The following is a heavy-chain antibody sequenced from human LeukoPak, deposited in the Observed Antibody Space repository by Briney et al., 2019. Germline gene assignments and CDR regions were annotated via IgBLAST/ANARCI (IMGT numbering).Heavy chain of an antibody. Sequence: GGSLRLSCAASGITLSSYAMSWVRQAPGKGLEWVSGISGSGAYTYYSDSVKGRFTISRDNSKNTLYLRMNSLRAEDTAVYYCAKGASSGWLLYWFDPWGQGTLVTVSS. CDR1: GITLSSYA. D-gene: IGHD6-19*01. V-gene: IGHV3-23*01. J-gene: IGHJ5*02. CDR3: AKGASSGWLLYWFDP. CDR2: ISGSGAYT.